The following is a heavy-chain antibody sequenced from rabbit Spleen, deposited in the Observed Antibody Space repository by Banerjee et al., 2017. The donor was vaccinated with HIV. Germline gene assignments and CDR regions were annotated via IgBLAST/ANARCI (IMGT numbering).Heavy chain of an antibody. J-gene: IGHJ2*01. CDR3: VREYVGSGYAFDP. CDR2: INTDTGKA. D-gene: IGHD8-1*01. Sequence: QEQLEESGGGLVKPEGSLTLTCTASGIDFSSTYYMCWVRQAPGKGLQWIACINTDTGKAVYATWAKGRFTISRTSSTTVTLQMTSLTAADTATYFCVREYVGSGYAFDPWGPGTLVTVS. V-gene: IGHV1S45*01. CDR1: GIDFSSTYY.